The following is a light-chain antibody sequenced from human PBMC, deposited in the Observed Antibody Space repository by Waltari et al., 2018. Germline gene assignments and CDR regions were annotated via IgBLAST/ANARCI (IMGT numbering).Light chain of an antibody. Sequence: EIVMTQSPATLAVSPGERGTLSCRASQSIRSNLAWYQQKPGQPPKLLIYWASTRESGVPDRFSGSGSGTDFTLTISSLQAEDVAVYYCQHYYGSPNTFGQGTKLEIK. J-gene: IGKJ2*01. CDR1: QSIRSN. V-gene: IGKV4-1*01. CDR2: WAS. CDR3: QHYYGSPNT.